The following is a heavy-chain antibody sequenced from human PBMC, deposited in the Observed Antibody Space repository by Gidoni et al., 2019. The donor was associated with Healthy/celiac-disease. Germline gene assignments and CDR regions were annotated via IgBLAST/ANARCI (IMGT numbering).Heavy chain of an antibody. J-gene: IGHJ4*02. CDR1: GFTFSSYA. CDR2: ISGSGGST. D-gene: IGHD6-19*01. V-gene: IGHV3-23*01. Sequence: EVQLLESGGGLVQPGGSLRLTCAASGFTFSSYAMSWVRQAPGKGLEWVSAISGSGGSTYYADSVKGRFTISRDNSKNTLYLKMNSLRAEDTAVYYCAKDYSSGWPTGYWGQGTLVTVSS. CDR3: AKDYSSGWPTGY.